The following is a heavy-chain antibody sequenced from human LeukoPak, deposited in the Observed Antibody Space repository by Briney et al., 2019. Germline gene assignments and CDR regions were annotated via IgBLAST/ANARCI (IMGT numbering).Heavy chain of an antibody. V-gene: IGHV3-64*04. J-gene: IGHJ4*02. CDR3: ARDYCGGDCYSFDY. D-gene: IGHD2-21*02. CDR2: ISSNGGST. CDR1: GFTFSSYA. Sequence: GGSLRLSCSASGFTFSSYAMHWVRQAPGKGLEYVSAISSNGGSTYYADSVKGRFTISRDNSKNTLYLQMNSLRAEDTAVYYCARDYCGGDCYSFDYWGQGTLVTVSS.